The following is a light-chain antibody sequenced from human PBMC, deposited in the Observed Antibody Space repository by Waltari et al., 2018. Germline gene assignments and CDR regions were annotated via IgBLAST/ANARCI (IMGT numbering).Light chain of an antibody. CDR2: AAS. CDR1: QDIYTY. V-gene: IGKV1-9*01. CDR3: QQYNDYWGT. J-gene: IGKJ1*01. Sequence: IQLTQSPSALSASVGDRVTITCRATQDIYTYLAWYQQEPGKAPKLLIYAASTLQSGVPSRFSGSGSGTDFTLTISSLQPEDFATYYCQQYNDYWGTFGQGTKVEIK.